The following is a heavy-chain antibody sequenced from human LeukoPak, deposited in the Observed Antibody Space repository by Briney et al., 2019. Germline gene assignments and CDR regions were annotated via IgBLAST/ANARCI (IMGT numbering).Heavy chain of an antibody. CDR1: GFSFSSNS. D-gene: IGHD3-9*01. V-gene: IGHV3-48*02. CDR3: ARDSSHYDILTGYYGAFDI. Sequence: PGGSLRLSCAASGFSFSSNSMNWVRQAPGKGLEWVAYISISTRTKHYADSVKGRFSIFRDNAKNSLYLQMNSLRDEDTAVYYCARDSSHYDILTGYYGAFDIWGQGTMVTVSS. J-gene: IGHJ3*02. CDR2: ISISTRTK.